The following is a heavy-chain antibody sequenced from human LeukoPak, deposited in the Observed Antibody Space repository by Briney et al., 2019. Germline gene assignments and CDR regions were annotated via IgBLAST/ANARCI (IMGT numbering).Heavy chain of an antibody. D-gene: IGHD3-3*01. CDR2: ISGSGSSI. CDR1: GFTFSSYA. CDR3: ARDLLESIYTYLDH. Sequence: GGSLRLSCAASGFTFSSYAMNWVRQAPEKGLEWVSIISGSGSSIYYADSVKGRFTVSRDNSKNTMYLQMNSLRAEDTAVYYCARDLLESIYTYLDHWGQGILVTVSS. V-gene: IGHV3-23*01. J-gene: IGHJ4*02.